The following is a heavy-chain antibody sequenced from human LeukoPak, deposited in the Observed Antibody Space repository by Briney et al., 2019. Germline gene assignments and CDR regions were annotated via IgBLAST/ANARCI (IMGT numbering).Heavy chain of an antibody. V-gene: IGHV4-59*01. CDR2: IYYSGST. CDR3: ARAGRTMVRGVIDY. J-gene: IGHJ4*02. CDR1: GVSISAYY. D-gene: IGHD3-10*01. Sequence: PSETLSLTCSVSGVSISAYYWSWIRQPPGKGLEWIGYIYYSGSTNYNPSLKSRVTISVDTSKNQFSLKLSSVTAADTAVYYCARAGRTMVRGVIDYWGQGTLVTVSS.